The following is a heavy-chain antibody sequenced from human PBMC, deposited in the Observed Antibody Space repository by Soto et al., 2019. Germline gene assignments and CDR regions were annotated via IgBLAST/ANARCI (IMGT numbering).Heavy chain of an antibody. V-gene: IGHV1-8*01. Sequence: GASVKVSCKASGYTFTSYDINWVRQATGQGLEWMGWMNPNSGNTGYAQKFQGRVTMTRNTSISTAYMELSSLRSEDTAVYYCAWYSSSWGENYYYYGMDVWGQGTTVTV. CDR1: GYTFTSYD. CDR2: MNPNSGNT. CDR3: AWYSSSWGENYYYYGMDV. D-gene: IGHD6-13*01. J-gene: IGHJ6*02.